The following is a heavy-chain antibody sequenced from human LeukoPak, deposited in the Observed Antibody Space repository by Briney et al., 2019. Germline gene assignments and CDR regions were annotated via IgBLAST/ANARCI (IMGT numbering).Heavy chain of an antibody. CDR3: ARGRDTLYYFDY. CDR1: GFTFSSYG. V-gene: IGHV3-33*01. D-gene: IGHD3-16*02. J-gene: IGHJ4*02. Sequence: HAGGSLRLSCAASGFTFSSYGMHWVRQAPGKGLEWVAVIWYDGSNKYYADSVKDRFTISRDNSKNTLYLQMNSLRAEDTAVYYCARGRDTLYYFDYWGQGTLVTVSA. CDR2: IWYDGSNK.